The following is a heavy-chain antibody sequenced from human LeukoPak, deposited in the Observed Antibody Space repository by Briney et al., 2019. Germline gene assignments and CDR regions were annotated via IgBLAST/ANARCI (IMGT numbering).Heavy chain of an antibody. V-gene: IGHV1-46*01. D-gene: IGHD6-13*01. CDR3: ARDRLPLGIAAAGTLSHTFDI. CDR2: INPSGGST. Sequence: GASVKVSCKASGYTFTSYYMHWVRQAPGQGLEWMGIINPSGGSTSYAQKFQGRVTMTRDTSTSTVYMELSSLRSEDTAVYYCARDRLPLGIAAAGTLSHTFDIWGQGTMVTVSS. CDR1: GYTFTSYY. J-gene: IGHJ3*02.